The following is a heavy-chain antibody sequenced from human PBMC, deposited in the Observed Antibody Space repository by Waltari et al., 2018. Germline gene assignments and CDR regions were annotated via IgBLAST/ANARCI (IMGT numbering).Heavy chain of an antibody. CDR1: GGSISSSNW. V-gene: IGHV4-4*02. CDR3: ARLPELSGGYWGYFDY. J-gene: IGHJ4*02. Sequence: QVQLQESGPGLVKPSGTLSLTCAVSGGSISSSNWWSWVRQPPGKGLEWIGEIYHSGSTASNPSLKIRVTIAVDKSKNQFSLKLSSVTAADTAVYYCARLPELSGGYWGYFDYWGQGTLVTVSS. D-gene: IGHD3-22*01. CDR2: IYHSGST.